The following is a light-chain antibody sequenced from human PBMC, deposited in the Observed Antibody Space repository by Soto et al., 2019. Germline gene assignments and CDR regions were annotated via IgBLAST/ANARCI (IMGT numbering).Light chain of an antibody. CDR1: QSVTNRY. V-gene: IGKV3-20*01. CDR3: QQYGSSPGT. CDR2: GAS. Sequence: EIVLTQSPGTLSLSPGERATLSCRASQSVTNRYLAWYRQKPGQAPRLLIFGASIRDTGIPDRFSGSGSGTDFTLTINRLEPEDFAVYYCQQYGSSPGTFGQGTKVDSK. J-gene: IGKJ1*01.